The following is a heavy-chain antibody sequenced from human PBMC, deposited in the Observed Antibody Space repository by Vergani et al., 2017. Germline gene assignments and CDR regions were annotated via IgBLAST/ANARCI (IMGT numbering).Heavy chain of an antibody. V-gene: IGHV3-33*01. CDR1: GFTFSTCA. CDR2: IYYDGSKK. Sequence: QVQLVESGGGVVQPGRSLRLSCTSSGFTFSTCAMHWVRQAPGKGLEWVAIIYYDGSKKYYADSVKGRFTISRDNSRNTLDLLMSSLRAEDTAIYYCVREGSYCGSTTCRNPSYVYYYQMDVWG. CDR3: VREGSYCGSTTCRNPSYVYYYQMDV. J-gene: IGHJ6*03. D-gene: IGHD2-21*01.